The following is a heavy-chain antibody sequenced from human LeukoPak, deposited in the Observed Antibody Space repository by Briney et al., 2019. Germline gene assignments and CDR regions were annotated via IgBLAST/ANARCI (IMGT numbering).Heavy chain of an antibody. V-gene: IGHV3-23*01. CDR1: GFTFSSYA. J-gene: IGHJ4*02. CDR3: AKDCSSTSCPIY. CDR2: ISGSGGST. Sequence: GGSLRLSCAASGFTFSSYAMSWVRQAPGKGLEWVSAISGSGGSTYYADSVKGRFTVSRDNSKNTLYLQMNSLRAEDTAVYYCAKDCSSTSCPIYWGQGTLVTVSS. D-gene: IGHD2-2*01.